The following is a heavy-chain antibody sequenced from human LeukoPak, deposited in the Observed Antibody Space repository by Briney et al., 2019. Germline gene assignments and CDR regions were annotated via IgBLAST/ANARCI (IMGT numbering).Heavy chain of an antibody. D-gene: IGHD2-21*02. J-gene: IGHJ4*02. CDR2: IYYSESA. V-gene: IGHV4-59*02. Sequence: SETLSLTCTVSGDSVSNYYWSWIRQPPGKRLEWIGCIYYSESATYNPSLKSRVTISLDTSKNQFSLRLTSVTAADTAVYYCAREHKDYDGDGYYYGYWGQGTLVTVSS. CDR3: AREHKDYDGDGYYYGY. CDR1: GDSVSNYY.